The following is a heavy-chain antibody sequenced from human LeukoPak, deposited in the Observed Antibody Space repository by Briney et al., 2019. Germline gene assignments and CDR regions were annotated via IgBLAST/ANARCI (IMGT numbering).Heavy chain of an antibody. D-gene: IGHD6-6*01. CDR1: GFTFSSYS. CDR2: ISSSSYI. J-gene: IGHJ6*03. CDR3: AREEGVAALYYYYYYMDV. V-gene: IGHV3-21*01. Sequence: GGSLRLSCAASGFTFSSYSMNWVRQAPGKGLEWVSSISSSSYIYYADSVKGRFTISRDNAKNSLYLQMNSLRAEDTAVYYCAREEGVAALYYYYYYMDVWGKGTTVTVSS.